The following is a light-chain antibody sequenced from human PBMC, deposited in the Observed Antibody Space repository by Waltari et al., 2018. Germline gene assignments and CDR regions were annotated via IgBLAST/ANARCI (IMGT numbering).Light chain of an antibody. Sequence: EIVMTQSPATLSVSPGERATLSCRASQSVSRNLAWYQQKPGQAPRLLIYGSSTRATGIPARFSGSGSGTEFTLTISSMQSEDCAVYYCQQYNDWPPWTFGHGTKVEIK. CDR3: QQYNDWPPWT. J-gene: IGKJ1*01. CDR1: QSVSRN. V-gene: IGKV3-15*01. CDR2: GSS.